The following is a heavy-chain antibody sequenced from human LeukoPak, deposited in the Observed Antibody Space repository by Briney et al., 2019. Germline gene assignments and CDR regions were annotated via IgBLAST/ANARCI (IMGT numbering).Heavy chain of an antibody. CDR2: ISGSATTT. V-gene: IGHV3-23*01. CDR3: AKDTSNGYTDSYYGMDV. CDR1: GFTFSSYS. Sequence: GGSLRLSCAASGFTFSSYSMNWVRQAPGEGLEWVSTISGSATTTYYADSVKGRFTISRDNSKNALYLQMNSLRAEDTAVYYCAKDTSNGYTDSYYGMDVWGQGTTVTVSS. D-gene: IGHD5-24*01. J-gene: IGHJ6*02.